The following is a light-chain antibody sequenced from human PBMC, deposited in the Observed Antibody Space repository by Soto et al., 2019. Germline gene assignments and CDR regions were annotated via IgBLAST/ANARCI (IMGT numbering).Light chain of an antibody. CDR3: QQYHNWPPGLT. CDR1: QSVSSN. V-gene: IGKV3-15*01. Sequence: IVVTQSAGTLSLSPGERATLSCRASQSVSSNYLAWYQQKPGQAPRLLIHGASTRATDIPARFSGSGSGTEFTLTITSLQSEDFAVYYCQQYHNWPPGLTFGGGTKVDIK. J-gene: IGKJ4*01. CDR2: GAS.